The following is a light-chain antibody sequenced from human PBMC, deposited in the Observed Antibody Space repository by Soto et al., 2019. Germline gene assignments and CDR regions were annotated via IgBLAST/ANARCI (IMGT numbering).Light chain of an antibody. CDR2: GAS. J-gene: IGKJ1*01. CDR1: QGVGGR. CDR3: QQVNNWPRT. Sequence: IPIKQSPSSVSASPGDRATIPCRASQGVGGRLAWFQQKPGKAPQYLIHGASTMASGVPSRFSGSGSGTDFILTISSLQSEDVAAYYCQQVNNWPRTFGQGTKVDIK. V-gene: IGKV1-12*01.